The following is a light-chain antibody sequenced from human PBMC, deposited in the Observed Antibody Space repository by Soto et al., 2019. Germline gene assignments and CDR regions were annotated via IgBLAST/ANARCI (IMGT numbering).Light chain of an antibody. Sequence: EIVLTPSPVTISVSPGEIATLSCRASQTVSRMYLSWFQQKPGQAPRLLIYGTSTRATGIPVRFSGSGSGTDFTLTISSLQPEDFAVYFCHQDFNLPWTFGQGTKVDIK. CDR3: HQDFNLPWT. V-gene: IGKV3D-7*01. J-gene: IGKJ1*01. CDR1: QTVSRMY. CDR2: GTS.